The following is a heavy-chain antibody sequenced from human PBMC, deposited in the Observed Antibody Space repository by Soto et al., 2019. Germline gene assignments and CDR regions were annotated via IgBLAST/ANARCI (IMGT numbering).Heavy chain of an antibody. CDR2: INAGNGNT. V-gene: IGHV1-3*01. J-gene: IGHJ3*02. CDR1: GYTFINYH. CDR3: TTAIADDAFDI. Sequence: ASVKASCKASGYTFINYHIHWVRQAPGQRLEWMGWINAGNGNTKYSQKFQGRVTITRDTSANTAYMELSSLRSEDTAVYYCTTAIADDAFDIWGRGTMVTVSS. D-gene: IGHD2-2*01.